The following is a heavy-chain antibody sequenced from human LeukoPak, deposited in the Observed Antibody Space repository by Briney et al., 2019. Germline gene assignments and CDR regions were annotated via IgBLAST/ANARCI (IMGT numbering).Heavy chain of an antibody. D-gene: IGHD3-3*01. Sequence: GGSLRLSCAASGFTFSSYAMSWVRQAPGKGLEWVSAISGSGGSTYYADSVKGRFTISRDNSKNTLYLQMNSLRAEDTAVYYCAKDHRSLTYYDFWSGYLPHRWFDPWGQGTLVTVSS. CDR2: ISGSGGST. CDR1: GFTFSSYA. V-gene: IGHV3-23*01. CDR3: AKDHRSLTYYDFWSGYLPHRWFDP. J-gene: IGHJ5*02.